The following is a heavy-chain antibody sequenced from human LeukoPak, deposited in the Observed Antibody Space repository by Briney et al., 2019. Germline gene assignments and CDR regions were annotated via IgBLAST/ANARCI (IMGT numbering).Heavy chain of an antibody. V-gene: IGHV4-39*01. CDR1: AASISSGPYS. J-gene: IGHJ5*02. D-gene: IGHD6-25*01. CDR2: IYYSGNT. CDR3: VRHGLISSGWSHWFDP. Sequence: SETLSLTCTVSAASISSGPYSWGWIRQPPGKGLEWIGTIYYSGNTYYSPSLRSRVTISVDTSKNQFSLELTSMTAADTAVYYCVRHGLISSGWSHWFDPWGQGTRVTVSS.